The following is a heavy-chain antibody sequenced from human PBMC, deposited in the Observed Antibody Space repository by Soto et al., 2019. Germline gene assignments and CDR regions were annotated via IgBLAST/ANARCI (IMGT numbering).Heavy chain of an antibody. V-gene: IGHV1-69*06. CDR1: GGTFISYA. CDR2: IIPIFGTA. Sequence: SVKVSFKASGGTFISYAISWVRQAPGQGLEWMGGIIPIFGTANYAQKFQGRVTITADKSTSTAYMELSSLRSEDTAVYYCAREEQLVRFMDVWGQGTTVTVSS. D-gene: IGHD6-6*01. J-gene: IGHJ6*02. CDR3: AREEQLVRFMDV.